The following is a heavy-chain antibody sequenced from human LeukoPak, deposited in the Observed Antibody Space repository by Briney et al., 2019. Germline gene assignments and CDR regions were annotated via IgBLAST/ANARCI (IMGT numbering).Heavy chain of an antibody. Sequence: GGSLRLSCAASGFTFSTYVMNWFRQAPGKGLEWVSTISVGAEYIFYADSVKGRFTISRDNSNNALYLQMHSLRAEDTALYYCASGPPFLKYFEYWGQGTLVTVSS. CDR2: ISVGAEYI. D-gene: IGHD3-3*01. V-gene: IGHV3-23*01. CDR3: ASGPPFLKYFEY. J-gene: IGHJ4*02. CDR1: GFTFSTYV.